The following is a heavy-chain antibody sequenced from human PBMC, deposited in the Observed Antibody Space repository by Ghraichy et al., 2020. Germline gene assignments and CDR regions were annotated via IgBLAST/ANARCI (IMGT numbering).Heavy chain of an antibody. Sequence: SQTLSLTCTVSGGSISSYYWSWIRQPPGKGLEWIGYIYYSGSTNYNPSLKSRVTISVDTSKNQFSLKLSSVTAADTAVYYCARTMVRGVIPLMDVWGQGTTVTVSS. J-gene: IGHJ6*02. CDR2: IYYSGST. CDR3: ARTMVRGVIPLMDV. D-gene: IGHD3-10*01. CDR1: GGSISSYY. V-gene: IGHV4-59*01.